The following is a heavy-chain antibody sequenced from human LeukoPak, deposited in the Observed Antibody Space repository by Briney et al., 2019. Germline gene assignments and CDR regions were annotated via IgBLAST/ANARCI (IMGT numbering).Heavy chain of an antibody. J-gene: IGHJ4*02. CDR1: GYTFTSYG. V-gene: IGHV1-18*01. Sequence: GASVKVSCKASGYTFTSYGISWVRQAPGQGLEWMGWISAYNGNTNYAQKFQGRVTMTRDTSISTAYMELSRLSSDDTAVYYCTRGSACSGGNCYSDWGQGTLVTVSS. D-gene: IGHD2-15*01. CDR3: TRGSACSGGNCYSD. CDR2: ISAYNGNT.